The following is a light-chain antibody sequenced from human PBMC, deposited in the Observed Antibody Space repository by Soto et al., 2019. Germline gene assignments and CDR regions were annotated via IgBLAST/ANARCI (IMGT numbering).Light chain of an antibody. CDR2: DVG. J-gene: IGLJ7*01. CDR3: SSYTSSSSVL. CDR1: SSDVGGYNY. V-gene: IGLV2-14*01. Sequence: QSALTQPASVSGSPGQSITISCTGTSSDVGGYNYVSWYQQHPGKAPKLMIYDVGNRPSGVSNRFSGSKSGNTASLTISGLQDEDEADYYCSSYTSSSSVLFGGGTQLTVL.